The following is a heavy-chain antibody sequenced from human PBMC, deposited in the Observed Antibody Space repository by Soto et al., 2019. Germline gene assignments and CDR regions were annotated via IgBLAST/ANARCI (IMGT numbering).Heavy chain of an antibody. V-gene: IGHV3-30-3*01. J-gene: IGHJ4*02. CDR1: GFTFSSYS. CDR3: ARGRTVRDHYDFDL. Sequence: QVQLVESGGGVVQPGRSLRLSCAASGFTFSSYSMHWVRQAPGKGLEWVAAMSYDGNSNYFADSVKGRFTISRDNSKNTLSLQMNILGAKDSAVYYCARGRTVRDHYDFDLWGQGTLVTVSS. CDR2: MSYDGNSN. D-gene: IGHD3-10*01.